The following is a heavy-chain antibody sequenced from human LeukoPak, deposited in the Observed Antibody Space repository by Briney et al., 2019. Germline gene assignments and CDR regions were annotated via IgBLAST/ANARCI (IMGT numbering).Heavy chain of an antibody. CDR2: ISSGGGST. J-gene: IGHJ4*02. Sequence: GGSLRLSCEASGFIFTTSAISWVRQAPGKGLEWVSFISSGGGSTYHSDSVRGRFTISRDNSNNTVSLYMHSLRAEDTAVYYCAKDPSSSWFGDYFDYWGQGTLVTVSS. CDR1: GFIFTTSA. D-gene: IGHD6-13*01. CDR3: AKDPSSSWFGDYFDY. V-gene: IGHV3-23*01.